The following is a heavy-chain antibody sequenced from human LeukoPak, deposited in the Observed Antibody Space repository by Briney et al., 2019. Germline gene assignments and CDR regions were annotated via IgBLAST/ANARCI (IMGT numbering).Heavy chain of an antibody. CDR2: IRYDGSNK. V-gene: IGHV3-30*02. CDR1: GFTFSSYG. CDR3: ANRREEYYFDY. Sequence: GGSLRLSCAASGFTFSSYGIHWVRQAPGKGLEWVAFIRYDGSNKNYADSVKGRFTISRDNSKNTLYLQMNFLRAEDTAVYYCANRREEYYFDYWGQGTLVTVSS. J-gene: IGHJ4*02. D-gene: IGHD1-26*01.